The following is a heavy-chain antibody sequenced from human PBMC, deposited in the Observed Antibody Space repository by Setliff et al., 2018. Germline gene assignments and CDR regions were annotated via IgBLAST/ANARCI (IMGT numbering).Heavy chain of an antibody. V-gene: IGHV3-15*01. CDR2: IKSSIEGATS. D-gene: IGHD4-4*01. CDR3: ATGPRDSRNYLNWLGS. CDR1: GITFKNAW. J-gene: IGHJ1*01. Sequence: GGSLRLSCSVSGITFKNAWMTWVRQAPGKGPQWVGRIKSSIEGATSDYGAPARGRFTTSRDDSKNMIHLQMNNLKIEDTGFYFCATGPRDSRNYLNWLGSWGPGTLVTVSS.